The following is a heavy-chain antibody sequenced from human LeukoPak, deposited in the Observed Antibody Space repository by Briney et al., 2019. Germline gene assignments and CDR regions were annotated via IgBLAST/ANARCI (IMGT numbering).Heavy chain of an antibody. CDR3: ARAPVTSCRGAYCYPFDY. V-gene: IGHV3-23*01. D-gene: IGHD2-21*01. J-gene: IGHJ4*02. CDR1: GFPLSSYA. Sequence: GGSLRLSCAAFGFPLSSYAMSWVREAPGKGLEWVSATSSSDAGTYHADSVRGRFTISRDNSKNTLYLQMNSLRVEDAAVYYCARAPVTSCRGAYCYPFDYWGQGTLVTVSS. CDR2: TSSSDAGT.